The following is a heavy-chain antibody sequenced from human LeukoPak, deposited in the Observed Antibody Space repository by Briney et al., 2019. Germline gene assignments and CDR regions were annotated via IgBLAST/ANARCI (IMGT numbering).Heavy chain of an antibody. Sequence: KPAETLSLTCDVYGXSLSGYQWSWIRQPPGKGLEWIGEINYGGSTSYNTSLKSRVTFSVDSSKNQFSLKLTSVTAADTGVYYCARGRGCSSMTCYPDVWGQGIQVTVS. D-gene: IGHD2-2*01. V-gene: IGHV4-34*01. J-gene: IGHJ4*02. CDR1: GXSLSGYQ. CDR3: ARGRGCSSMTCYPDV. CDR2: INYGGST.